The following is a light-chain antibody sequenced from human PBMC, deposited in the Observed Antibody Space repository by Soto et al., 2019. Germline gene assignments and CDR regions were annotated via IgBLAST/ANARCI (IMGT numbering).Light chain of an antibody. CDR3: QQYGSSPPIT. CDR2: GAS. CDR1: HSVSTY. Sequence: EIVLTQSPATLSLSPGERATLSCRASHSVSTYLAWYQQKPGQAPRLLIYGASSRATGIPDRFSGSGSGTDFTLTISRLEPEDFAVYYCQQYGSSPPITFGQGTRLEIK. J-gene: IGKJ5*01. V-gene: IGKV3-20*01.